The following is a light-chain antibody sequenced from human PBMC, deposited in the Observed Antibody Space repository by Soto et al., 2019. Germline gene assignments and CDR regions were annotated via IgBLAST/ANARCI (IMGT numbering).Light chain of an antibody. CDR1: QGISSA. CDR3: QQFNNYPQIT. V-gene: IGKV1D-13*01. Sequence: IQLTQSPSSLSASVGDRVTITCRASQGISSALAWYQQKPGKAPKLLIYDASSLESGVPSRFSGSGSGTDFTLTISSLQPEDFATYYCQQFNNYPQITFGQGTRLEIK. J-gene: IGKJ5*01. CDR2: DAS.